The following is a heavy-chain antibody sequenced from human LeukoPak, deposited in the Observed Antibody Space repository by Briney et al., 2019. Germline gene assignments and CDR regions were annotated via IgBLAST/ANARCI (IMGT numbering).Heavy chain of an antibody. Sequence: SETLSLTCSVSGYSISSAYYWGWIRQPPGKGLEWIGTMYHSGSTYYNPSLKSRVTLSVDTSKNQFSLKLSSVTAADTAVYYCAKDHYDSSGYPFDYWGQGTLVTVSS. J-gene: IGHJ4*02. V-gene: IGHV4-38-2*02. D-gene: IGHD3-22*01. CDR3: AKDHYDSSGYPFDY. CDR2: MYHSGST. CDR1: GYSISSAYY.